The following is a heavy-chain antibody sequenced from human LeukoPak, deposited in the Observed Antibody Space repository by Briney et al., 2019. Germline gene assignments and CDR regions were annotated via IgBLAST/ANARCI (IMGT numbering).Heavy chain of an antibody. V-gene: IGHV3-48*01. CDR1: GFTFSSYS. CDR2: ISSSSSTI. D-gene: IGHD3-10*01. J-gene: IGHJ5*02. Sequence: PGGSLRLSCAASGFTFSSYSMNWVRQAPGKGLEWASYISSSSSTIYYADSVKGRFTISRDNAKNSLYLQMNSLRAEDTAVYYCARDCHGSGSPLPDWFDPWGQGTLVTVSS. CDR3: ARDCHGSGSPLPDWFDP.